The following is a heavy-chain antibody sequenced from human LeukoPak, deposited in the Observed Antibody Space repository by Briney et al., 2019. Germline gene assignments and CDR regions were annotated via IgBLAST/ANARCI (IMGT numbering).Heavy chain of an antibody. CDR1: GYTFTSYG. CDR2: FSAYNGNT. Sequence: ASVKVSCKASGYTFTSYGISWVRQAPGQGLEWMGWFSAYNGNTNYAQKLQGRVTMTTDTSTSTAYMELRSLRSDDTAVYYCARALRHMDYYYGMDVWGQGTTVTVSS. CDR3: ARALRHMDYYYGMDV. V-gene: IGHV1-18*01. J-gene: IGHJ6*02.